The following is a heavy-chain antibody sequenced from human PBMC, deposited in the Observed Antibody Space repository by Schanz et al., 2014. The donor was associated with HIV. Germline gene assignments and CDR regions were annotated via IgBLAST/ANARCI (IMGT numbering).Heavy chain of an antibody. V-gene: IGHV3-33*01. CDR1: GFSFSSYV. D-gene: IGHD3-10*01. J-gene: IGHJ3*02. CDR3: ARVHYYASGSYYTESGAFDI. CDR2: IWYDGNSK. Sequence: QVQVVESGGGVVQPGRSLRLSCAASGFSFSSYVMHWVRQAPGKGLEWVAVIWYDGNSKYYADSVKGRFTISRDNSKNTLYLQMNSLRAEDTAVYYCARVHYYASGSYYTESGAFDIWGQGTMVTVS.